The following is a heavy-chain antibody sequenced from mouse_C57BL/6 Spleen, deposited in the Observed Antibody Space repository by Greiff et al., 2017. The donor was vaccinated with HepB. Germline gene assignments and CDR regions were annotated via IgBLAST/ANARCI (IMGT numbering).Heavy chain of an antibody. D-gene: IGHD1-1*01. Sequence: DVQLQESGPGMVKPSQSLSLTCTVTGYSITSGYDWHWIRHFPGNKLEWMGYISYSGSTNYNPSLKSRISITHDTSKNHFFLKLNSVTTEDTATYYCASTYYGSRGYFDVWGTGTTVTVSS. V-gene: IGHV3-1*01. CDR2: ISYSGST. J-gene: IGHJ1*03. CDR1: GYSITSGYD. CDR3: ASTYYGSRGYFDV.